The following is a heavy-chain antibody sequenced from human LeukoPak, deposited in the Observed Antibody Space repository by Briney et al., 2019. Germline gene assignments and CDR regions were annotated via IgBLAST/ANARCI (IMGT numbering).Heavy chain of an antibody. V-gene: IGHV1-18*01. Sequence: ASVKVSCKASGYTFTSYGISWVRQAPGQGLEWMGWISAYNGNTNYAQKLQGRVTMTTDTSTSTAYMELRSLRSDDTAVYYCARDSSTYYDYVWGSYRNYYFDYWGQGTLVTVSS. CDR1: GYTFTSYG. CDR2: ISAYNGNT. D-gene: IGHD3-16*02. J-gene: IGHJ4*02. CDR3: ARDSSTYYDYVWGSYRNYYFDY.